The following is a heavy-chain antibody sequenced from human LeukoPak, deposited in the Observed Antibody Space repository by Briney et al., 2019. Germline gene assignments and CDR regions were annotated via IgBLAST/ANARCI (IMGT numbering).Heavy chain of an antibody. D-gene: IGHD1-26*01. V-gene: IGHV1-2*02. Sequence: ASVKVSCKASGYTFTGYYMHWVRQAPGQGLEWMGWINPNSGGTNYAQKFQGRVTMTRDTSISTAYMELGRLRSDDTAVYYCARVVDSGSYYSAFDIWGQGTVVTVSS. CDR2: INPNSGGT. CDR1: GYTFTGYY. J-gene: IGHJ3*02. CDR3: ARVVDSGSYYSAFDI.